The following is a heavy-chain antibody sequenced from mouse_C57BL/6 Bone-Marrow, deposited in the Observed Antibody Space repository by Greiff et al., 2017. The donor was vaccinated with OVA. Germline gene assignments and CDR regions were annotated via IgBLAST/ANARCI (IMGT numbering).Heavy chain of an antibody. D-gene: IGHD3-2*02. V-gene: IGHV1-19*01. CDR2: INPYNGGT. CDR3: ARRDSSGYPWFAY. CDR1: GYTFTDYY. J-gene: IGHJ3*01. Sequence: VQLQQSGPVLVKPGASVKMSCKASGYTFTDYYMNWVKQSHGKSLEWIGVINPYNGGTSYNQKFKGKATLTVDKSSSTAYMELNSLTSEDSAVYYCARRDSSGYPWFAYWGQGTLVTVSA.